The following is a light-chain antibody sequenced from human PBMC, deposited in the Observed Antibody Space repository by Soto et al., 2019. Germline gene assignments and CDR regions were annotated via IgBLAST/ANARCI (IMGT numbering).Light chain of an antibody. CDR2: ASS. J-gene: IGKJ4*01. Sequence: DVQMAQSPSSLSASVGDRVTITCRASQSISNYLNWYQQKPGKAPKLLIHASSTMQSWVPPRFRGSGSGTECILTISSLQPEDFATYFCQQSYFTPLTFGGGTKVDI. CDR1: QSISNY. CDR3: QQSYFTPLT. V-gene: IGKV1-39*01.